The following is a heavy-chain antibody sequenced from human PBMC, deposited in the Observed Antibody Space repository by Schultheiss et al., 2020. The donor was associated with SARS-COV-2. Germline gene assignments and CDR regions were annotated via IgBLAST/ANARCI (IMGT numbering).Heavy chain of an antibody. CDR3: ARHLGAARTTDDAFDI. D-gene: IGHD6-6*01. CDR1: GFTFSSYG. J-gene: IGHJ3*02. Sequence: ESLKISCAASGFTFSSYGMHWIRQPPGKGLEWIGYIYYSGSTYYNPSLKSRVTMSVDTSKNQFSLKLSSVTAADTAVYYCARHLGAARTTDDAFDIWGQGTMVTVSS. CDR2: IYYSGST. V-gene: IGHV4-59*01.